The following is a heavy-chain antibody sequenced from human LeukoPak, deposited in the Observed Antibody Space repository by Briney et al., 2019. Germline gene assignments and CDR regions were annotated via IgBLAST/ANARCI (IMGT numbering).Heavy chain of an antibody. CDR1: GYTFTGYY. J-gene: IGHJ4*02. V-gene: IGHV1-2*02. CDR2: INPNSGGT. Sequence: ASVKVSCKASGYTFTGYYMHWVRQAPGQGLEWMGWINPNSGGTNYAQKFQGRVTMTRDTSISTAYMELSRLRYDDTAVYYCARGFDYDNSGYYFGYWGQGTLVTVSS. D-gene: IGHD3-22*01. CDR3: ARGFDYDNSGYYFGY.